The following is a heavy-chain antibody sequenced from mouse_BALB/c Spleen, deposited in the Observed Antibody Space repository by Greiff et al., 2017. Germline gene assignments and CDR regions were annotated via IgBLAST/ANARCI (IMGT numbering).Heavy chain of an antibody. Sequence: VQLQQPGAELVKPGASVKMSCKSSGYTFTSYHIHWVKQTPGQGLEWIGTIYTGNGDTSYNQKFKGKATLTADKSSSTAYMQLSSLTSEDSAVYYCARGEDYDLDYWGQGTTLTVSS. J-gene: IGHJ2*01. CDR1: GYTFTSYH. V-gene: IGHV1-12*01. CDR2: IYTGNGDT. CDR3: ARGEDYDLDY. D-gene: IGHD2-4*01.